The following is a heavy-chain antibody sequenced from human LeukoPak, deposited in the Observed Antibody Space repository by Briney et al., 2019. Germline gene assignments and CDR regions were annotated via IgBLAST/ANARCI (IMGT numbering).Heavy chain of an antibody. J-gene: IGHJ6*03. CDR3: ARTTYYYYSMDV. CDR2: IFYSGTT. D-gene: IGHD1-14*01. CDR1: GDSLSSGGYY. V-gene: IGHV4-31*03. Sequence: PSQTLSLTCTVPGDSLSSGGYYRSWVRQHPGKGLEWIGYIFYSGTTYSNPSLKSRLTMAVDTSNNQFSLKLTSVTAADTAMYYCARTTYYYYSMDVWGKGTTVTVSS.